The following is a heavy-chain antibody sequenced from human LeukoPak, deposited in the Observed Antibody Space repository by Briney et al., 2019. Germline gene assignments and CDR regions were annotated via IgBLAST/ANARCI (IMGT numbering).Heavy chain of an antibody. CDR2: IYHSGST. J-gene: IGHJ4*02. D-gene: IGHD5-24*01. CDR3: ARLEMTTLYFDC. Sequence: SETLSLTCAVSGGSISSGGYSWSWIRQPPGKGLEWIGYIYHSGSTYYNPSLKSRVTISVDRSKNQFSLKLSSVTAADTAVYFCARLEMTTLYFDCWGQGTLVTVSS. V-gene: IGHV4-30-2*01. CDR1: GGSISSGGYS.